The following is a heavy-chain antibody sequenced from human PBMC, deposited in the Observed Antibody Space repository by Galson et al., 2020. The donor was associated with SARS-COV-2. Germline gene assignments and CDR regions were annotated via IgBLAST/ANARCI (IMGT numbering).Heavy chain of an antibody. CDR3: AKEGYSSSWGGPTYWYFDL. D-gene: IGHD6-13*01. V-gene: IGHV4-61*02. CDR2: IYTSGST. J-gene: IGHJ2*01. Sequence: SETLSLTCTVSGGSISSGSYYWSWIRQPAGKGLEWIGRIYTSGSTNYNPSLKSRVTISVDTSKNQFSLKLSSVTAADTAVYYCAKEGYSSSWGGPTYWYFDLWGRGTLVTVSS. CDR1: GGSISSGSYY.